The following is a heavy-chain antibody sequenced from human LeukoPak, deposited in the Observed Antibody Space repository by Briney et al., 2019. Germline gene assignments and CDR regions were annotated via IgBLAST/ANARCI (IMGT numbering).Heavy chain of an antibody. D-gene: IGHD2-15*01. V-gene: IGHV3-74*01. CDR2: INSDGSST. CDR1: GFTFSSYW. J-gene: IGHJ6*02. Sequence: GGSLRLSCAASGFTFSSYWMHWVRQAPGKGLVWVSRINSDGSSTSYADSVKGRFTISRDNAKNTLYLQMNSLRAEDTAVYYCARARGSGYCSGGSCYLVGYYYGMDVWGQGTTVTVSS. CDR3: ARARGSGYCSGGSCYLVGYYYGMDV.